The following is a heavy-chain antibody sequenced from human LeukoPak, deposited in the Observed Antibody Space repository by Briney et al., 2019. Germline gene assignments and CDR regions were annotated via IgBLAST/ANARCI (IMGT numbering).Heavy chain of an antibody. CDR1: GGSISSYY. D-gene: IGHD6-13*01. CDR3: ATTGATSPYSASWFNIEY. V-gene: IGHV4-59*08. CDR2: IYYSGST. J-gene: IGHJ4*02. Sequence: PSETLSLTCTVSGGSISSYYWSWIRQPPGKGLEWIGYIYYSGSTNYNPSLKSRVTISVDTSKNQFSLKLRSVTAEDTAVYYCATTGATSPYSASWFNIEYWGQGTLVTVSS.